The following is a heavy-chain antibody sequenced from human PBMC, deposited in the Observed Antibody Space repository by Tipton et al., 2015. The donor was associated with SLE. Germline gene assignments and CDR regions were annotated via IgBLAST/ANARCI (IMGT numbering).Heavy chain of an antibody. CDR2: INHSGST. J-gene: IGHJ3*02. D-gene: IGHD2-21*02. Sequence: LRLSCAVYGGSFSAYYWSWIRQPPGKGLEWIGEINHSGSTNYNPSLKSRVTISVDTSKNQFSLKLSSVTAADTAVYYCARGVVVTATPIFDIWGQGTMVTVSS. CDR3: ARGVVVTATPIFDI. CDR1: GGSFSAYY. V-gene: IGHV4-34*01.